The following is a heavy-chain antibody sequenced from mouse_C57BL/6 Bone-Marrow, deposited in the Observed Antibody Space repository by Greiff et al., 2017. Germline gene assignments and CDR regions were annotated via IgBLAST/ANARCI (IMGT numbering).Heavy chain of an antibody. J-gene: IGHJ4*01. V-gene: IGHV1-50*01. Sequence: QVQLQQPGAELVKPGASVKLSCKASGYTFTSYWMQWVKQRPGQGLEWIGEIDPSDSYTNDNQKFKGKATLTVDTSSSTAYMQLSSLTSEDSAVYYCARLVKGVAMDYWGQGTSVTVSS. CDR2: IDPSDSYT. CDR1: GYTFTSYW. D-gene: IGHD2-2*01. CDR3: ARLVKGVAMDY.